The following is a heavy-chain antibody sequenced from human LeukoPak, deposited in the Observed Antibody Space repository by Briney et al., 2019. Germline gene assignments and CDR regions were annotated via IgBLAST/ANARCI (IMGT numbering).Heavy chain of an antibody. CDR2: IRSKIYGGTP. J-gene: IGHJ4*02. V-gene: IGHV3-49*04. CDR1: GFTFSSYA. Sequence: SGGSLRLSCAASGFTFSSYAMHWVRQAPGKGLEWVGFIRSKIYGGTPEYAASVKGRFTISRDDSKGIAYLQMNSLETEHTAVYYCTRDQTPYYWGQGTLVTVSS. CDR3: TRDQTPYY.